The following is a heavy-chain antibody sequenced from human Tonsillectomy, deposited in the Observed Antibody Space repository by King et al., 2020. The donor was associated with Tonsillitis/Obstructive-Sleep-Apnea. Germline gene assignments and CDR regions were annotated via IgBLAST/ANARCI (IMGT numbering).Heavy chain of an antibody. CDR3: IRGGGTTKGAFDI. CDR2: IRTKAYGGTT. V-gene: IGHV3-49*03. J-gene: IGHJ3*02. D-gene: IGHD1-7*01. CDR1: GFTFGDYT. Sequence: VQLVESGGGLEQPGRSLRLSCTASGFTFGDYTVNWLRQAPGKGLEWLGFIRTKAYGGTTEYAAPVKGRFTISRDDSKSIAYLQMNSLKIEDTAVYYCIRGGGTTKGAFDIWGQGTMVTVSS.